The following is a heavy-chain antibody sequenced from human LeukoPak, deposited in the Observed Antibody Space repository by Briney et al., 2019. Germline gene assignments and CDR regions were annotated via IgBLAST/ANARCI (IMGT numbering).Heavy chain of an antibody. Sequence: PGGSLRLSCAASGFTFSSYGMHWVRQAPGKGLEWVAVIWYDGSNKYYADSVKGRFTISRDNSKNTLYLQMNSLRAEDTAVYYCAREGVSIAAAGTPNYYYYYMDVWGKGTTVTVSS. D-gene: IGHD6-13*01. CDR1: GFTFSSYG. CDR2: IWYDGSNK. J-gene: IGHJ6*03. CDR3: AREGVSIAAAGTPNYYYYYMDV. V-gene: IGHV3-33*01.